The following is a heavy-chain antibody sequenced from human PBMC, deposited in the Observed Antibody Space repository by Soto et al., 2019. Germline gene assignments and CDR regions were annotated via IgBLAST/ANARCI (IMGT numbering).Heavy chain of an antibody. Sequence: QVQLVQSGAEVKKPGSSVKVSCKASGGTFSSYTISWVRQAPGQGLEWMGRIIPILGIANYAQKFQGRVTITADKSTSTAYMELRSLRSEDTAVYYCARASVYYGDYSPWFDPWGQGTLVTVSS. D-gene: IGHD4-17*01. CDR1: GGTFSSYT. CDR3: ARASVYYGDYSPWFDP. J-gene: IGHJ5*02. CDR2: IIPILGIA. V-gene: IGHV1-69*02.